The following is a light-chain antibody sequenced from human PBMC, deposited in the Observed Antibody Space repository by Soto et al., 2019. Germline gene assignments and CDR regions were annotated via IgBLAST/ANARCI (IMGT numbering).Light chain of an antibody. CDR2: EGS. Sequence: QSVLTQPASVSGSPGQSITISCTGTSSDVGIYNLVSWYQQHPGKAPKLMIYEGSKRPSGVSNRFSGSKSGNTASLTISGLQAEDEADYYCCSYAGSSPWVFGGGTKVTVL. J-gene: IGLJ3*02. V-gene: IGLV2-23*01. CDR3: CSYAGSSPWV. CDR1: SSDVGIYNL.